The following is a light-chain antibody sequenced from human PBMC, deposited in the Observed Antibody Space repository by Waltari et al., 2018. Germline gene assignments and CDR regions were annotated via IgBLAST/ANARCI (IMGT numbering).Light chain of an antibody. J-gene: IGKJ2*01. V-gene: IGKV3-11*01. CDR2: DAS. CDR1: QSVSNY. CDR3: HHVSNCPMYT. Sequence: EIVLTQSPATLSLSLGERATLSCRASQSVSNYLSWYQQKPGQAPRLLIYDASNRATGIPARFRGSASGTDFTLTIRSLVPEEFAVYCFHHVSNCPMYTVGHETKMESK.